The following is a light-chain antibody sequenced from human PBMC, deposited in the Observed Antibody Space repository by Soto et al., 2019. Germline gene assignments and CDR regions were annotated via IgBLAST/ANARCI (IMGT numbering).Light chain of an antibody. CDR1: QNIRGF. CDR3: QQSFSNYLT. V-gene: IGKV1-39*01. Sequence: DILMTQSPSSLSASVGDRVTITCRASQNIRGFLHWYQQKSGKAPRLLIYGTSHLESGVPSRFGGSGSGTDFTLTITGLQPEDFASYFCQQSFSNYLTFGGGTKVDIK. CDR2: GTS. J-gene: IGKJ4*01.